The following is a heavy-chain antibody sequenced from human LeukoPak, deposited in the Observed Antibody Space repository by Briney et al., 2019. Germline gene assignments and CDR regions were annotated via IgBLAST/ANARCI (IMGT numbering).Heavy chain of an antibody. CDR3: ARGGGLDV. V-gene: IGHV3-23*01. CDR1: GFTFSNYA. J-gene: IGHJ6*02. CDR2: ISGSGSST. Sequence: PGGSLRLSCAASGFTFSNYAMTWVRQAPGKGLEWVSGISGSGSSTYYADSVKGRFTLSRDNAKNSLYLQMSNLRAEDTAVYFCARGGGLDVWGQGATVTVSS. D-gene: IGHD3-16*01.